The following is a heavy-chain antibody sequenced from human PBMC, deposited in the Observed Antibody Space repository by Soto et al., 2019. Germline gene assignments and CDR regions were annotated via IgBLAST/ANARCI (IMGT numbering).Heavy chain of an antibody. CDR3: AKDRSKVPAAISYFDY. J-gene: IGHJ4*02. Sequence: PGGSLRLSCAASGFTFSSYAMSWVRQAPGKGLEWVSAISGSGGSTYYADSVKGRFTISRDNSKNTLYLQMNSLRAEDTAVYYCAKDRSKVPAAISYFDYWGQGTLVTVSS. CDR2: ISGSGGST. D-gene: IGHD2-2*01. CDR1: GFTFSSYA. V-gene: IGHV3-23*01.